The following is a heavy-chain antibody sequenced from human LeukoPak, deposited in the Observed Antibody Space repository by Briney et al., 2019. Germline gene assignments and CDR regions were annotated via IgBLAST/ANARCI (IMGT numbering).Heavy chain of an antibody. D-gene: IGHD6-19*01. V-gene: IGHV1-8*01. J-gene: IGHJ4*02. CDR2: MNPNSGNT. Sequence: ASVKVSCKASGYTFTSYDINWVRQATGQGLEWMGWMNPNSGNTGYAQKFQGGVTMTRNTSISTAYMELSSLRSEDTAVYYCAGGLHSGWYRYYFDYWGQGTLVTVSS. CDR1: GYTFTSYD. CDR3: AGGLHSGWYRYYFDY.